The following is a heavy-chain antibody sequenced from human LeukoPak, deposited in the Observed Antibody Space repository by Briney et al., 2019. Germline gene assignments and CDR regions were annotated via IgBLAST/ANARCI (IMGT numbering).Heavy chain of an antibody. CDR3: ARALPFDY. CDR1: GFTLSRHP. J-gene: IGHJ4*02. CDR2: ISHDGGNK. V-gene: IGHV3-30*14. Sequence: GGSLRLSCAASGFTLSRHPIFWVRQAPGKGLEWMAVISHDGGNKYYTDSVKGRFTISRDNSKNTLYLQMNSLRAEDTAVYYCARALPFDYWGQGTLVTVSS.